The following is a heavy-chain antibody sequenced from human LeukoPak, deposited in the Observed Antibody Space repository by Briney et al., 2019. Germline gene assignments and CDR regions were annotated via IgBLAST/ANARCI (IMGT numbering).Heavy chain of an antibody. CDR1: GFTFSSYW. CDR2: ISGSGSGGST. CDR3: AKSGYNRFDY. D-gene: IGHD5-24*01. J-gene: IGHJ4*02. Sequence: GGSLRLSCAASGFTFSSYWMSWVRQAPGKGLEWVSNISGSGSGGSTYYADSVKGRFTISRDNSKNTLYLQMNSLRAEDTAVYYCAKSGYNRFDYRGQGTLVTVSS. V-gene: IGHV3-23*01.